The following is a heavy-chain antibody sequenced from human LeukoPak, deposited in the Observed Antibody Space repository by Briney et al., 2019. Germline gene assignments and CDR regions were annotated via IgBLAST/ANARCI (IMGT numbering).Heavy chain of an antibody. CDR2: ISSSSSYI. Sequence: GGSLRLSCVASGFTFSSYSMNWVRQAPGKGLEWVSFISSSSSYIYYADSVKGRFTISRDNAKNSLYVEMNSLRAEDTAVYYCAKVVIAAAGCFDYWGQGTLVTVSS. CDR1: GFTFSSYS. D-gene: IGHD6-13*01. CDR3: AKVVIAAAGCFDY. J-gene: IGHJ4*02. V-gene: IGHV3-21*04.